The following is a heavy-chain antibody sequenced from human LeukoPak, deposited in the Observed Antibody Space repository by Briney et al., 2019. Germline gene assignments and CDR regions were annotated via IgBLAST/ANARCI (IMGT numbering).Heavy chain of an antibody. Sequence: ASVKVSCKASGYTFTGYYMHWVRQAPGQGLEWMGWINPNSGGTNYARKFQGRVTMTRDTSISTAYMELSRLRSDDTAVYYCAAFGLLWFGELLYDPAFDYWGQGTLVTVSS. CDR1: GYTFTGYY. CDR3: AAFGLLWFGELLYDPAFDY. CDR2: INPNSGGT. D-gene: IGHD3-10*01. J-gene: IGHJ4*02. V-gene: IGHV1-2*02.